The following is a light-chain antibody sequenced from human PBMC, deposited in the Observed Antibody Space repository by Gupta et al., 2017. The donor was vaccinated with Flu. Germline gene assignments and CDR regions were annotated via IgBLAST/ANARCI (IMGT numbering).Light chain of an antibody. CDR1: QSVSIN. Sequence: EIVMTQSPATLSVSPGERATLSCRASQSVSINLAWYQQKPGQAPRLLIYGASTRATGIPARFSGSGSGTEFTLTISSLQSEDFAVYYCQQDNNWPWTFGQGTKVEIK. J-gene: IGKJ1*01. CDR2: GAS. CDR3: QQDNNWPWT. V-gene: IGKV3-15*01.